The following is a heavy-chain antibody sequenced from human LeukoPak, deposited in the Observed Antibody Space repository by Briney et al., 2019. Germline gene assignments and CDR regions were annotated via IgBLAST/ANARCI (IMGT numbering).Heavy chain of an antibody. D-gene: IGHD5-12*01. CDR2: LYSGGSI. V-gene: IGHV3-53*01. CDR3: ATNSGYDSFPRLHGLDV. CDR1: GFIVSSNH. Sequence: QFGGSLRLSCAASGFIVSSNHMNWVRQAPGRGLEWVSTLYSGGSIYYADSVKGRFTISRDNSKNTLFLQMNSLRAEDTAVYYCATNSGYDSFPRLHGLDVWGQGTTVTVPS. J-gene: IGHJ6*02.